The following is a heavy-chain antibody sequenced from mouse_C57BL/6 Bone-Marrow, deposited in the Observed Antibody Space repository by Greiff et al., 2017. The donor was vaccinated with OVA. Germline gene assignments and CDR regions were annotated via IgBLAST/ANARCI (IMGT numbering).Heavy chain of an antibody. CDR1: GYSFTGYY. V-gene: IGHV1-42*01. CDR3: ARASWDFDY. Sequence: EVQRVESGPELVKPGASVKISCKASGYSFTGYYMNWVKQSPEKSLEWIGEINPSTGGTTYNQKFKAKATLTVDKSSSTAYMQLKSLTSEDSAVYYCARASWDFDYWGQGTTLTVSS. J-gene: IGHJ2*01. CDR2: INPSTGGT. D-gene: IGHD4-1*01.